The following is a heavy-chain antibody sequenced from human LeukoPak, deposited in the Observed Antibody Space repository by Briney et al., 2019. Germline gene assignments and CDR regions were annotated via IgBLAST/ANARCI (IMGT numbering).Heavy chain of an antibody. Sequence: PGGSLRLSCAASGFTVSSNYMSWVRQAPGKGLEWVSVIYSGGSTYYADSVKGRFTISRDNSRNTLYLQMNSLRAEDTADYYVARVVLGDEGLDPWGQGTLVTVSS. J-gene: IGHJ5*02. CDR1: GFTVSSNY. V-gene: IGHV3-66*02. D-gene: IGHD4-17*01. CDR2: IYSGGST. CDR3: ARVVLGDEGLDP.